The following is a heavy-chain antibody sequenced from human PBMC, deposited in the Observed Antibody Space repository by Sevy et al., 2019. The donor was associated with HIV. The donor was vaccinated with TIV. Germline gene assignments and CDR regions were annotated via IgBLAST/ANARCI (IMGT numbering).Heavy chain of an antibody. CDR2: ITPNNGNT. D-gene: IGHD1-26*01. CDR3: ARAPSGSQGPGQYFHH. CDR1: GYTFTNYH. Sequence: ASVKVSCKASGYTFTNYHITWVRQAPGQGLEWMGWITPNNGNTNYARRLQGRVTMTTDTSTATAHMELRNLRSDDTAVYFCARAPSGSQGPGQYFHHWGQGTLVTVSS. V-gene: IGHV1-18*01. J-gene: IGHJ1*01.